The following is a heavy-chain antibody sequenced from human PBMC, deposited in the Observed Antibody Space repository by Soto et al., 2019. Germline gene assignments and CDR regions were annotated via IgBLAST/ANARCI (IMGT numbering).Heavy chain of an antibody. V-gene: IGHV1-18*01. CDR2: ISAYNGNT. Sequence: VSVKVSCKASGYTFTSYGISWVRQAPGQGLEWMGWISAYNGNTNYAQKLQGRVTMTTDTSTSTAYMELRSLRSDDTAVYYCARIAAAGTRLWFDPWGQGTLVTVSS. J-gene: IGHJ5*02. CDR3: ARIAAAGTRLWFDP. CDR1: GYTFTSYG. D-gene: IGHD6-13*01.